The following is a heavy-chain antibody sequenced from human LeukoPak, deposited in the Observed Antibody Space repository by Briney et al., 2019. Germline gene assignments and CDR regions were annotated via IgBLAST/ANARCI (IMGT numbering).Heavy chain of an antibody. J-gene: IGHJ4*02. CDR3: ARGGIVVVTVFDY. CDR1: GGSISSSSYY. Sequence: SETLSLTCTVSGGSISSSSYYWGWIRQPPGKGLEWIGSIYYSGSTYYNPSLKSRVTISVDTSKNQFSLKLSSVTAADTAVYYCARGGIVVVTVFDYWGQGTLVTVSS. D-gene: IGHD2-21*02. CDR2: IYYSGST. V-gene: IGHV4-39*07.